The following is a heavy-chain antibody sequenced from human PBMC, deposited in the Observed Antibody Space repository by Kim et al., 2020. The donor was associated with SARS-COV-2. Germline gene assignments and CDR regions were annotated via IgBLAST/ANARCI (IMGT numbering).Heavy chain of an antibody. D-gene: IGHD6-19*01. Sequence: SQTLSLTCAISGDSVSSNSAAWNWIRQSPSRGLEWLGRTYYRSKWYTEYAVSVKSRITINPATSKNQFSLQLNSVTPEDTAVYYCVGGGGWNTWGQGTLVTVSS. CDR2: TYYRSKWYT. V-gene: IGHV6-1*01. CDR1: GDSVSSNSAA. J-gene: IGHJ5*02. CDR3: VGGGGWNT.